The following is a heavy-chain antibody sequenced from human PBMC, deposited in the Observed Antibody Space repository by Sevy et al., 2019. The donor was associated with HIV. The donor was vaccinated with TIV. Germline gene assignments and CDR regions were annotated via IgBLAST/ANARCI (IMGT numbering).Heavy chain of an antibody. CDR3: AIDLGGYDSRRPPYYFDY. D-gene: IGHD5-12*01. CDR2: TYYRSKWYN. CDR1: GDSVSSNSAA. Sequence: SQTLSLTCAISGDSVSSNSAAWNWIRQSPSRGLEWLVRTYYRSKWYNDYAVSVKSRITINPDTSKNQFSLQLNSVTPEDTAVYYCAIDLGGYDSRRPPYYFDYWGQGTLVTVSS. V-gene: IGHV6-1*01. J-gene: IGHJ4*02.